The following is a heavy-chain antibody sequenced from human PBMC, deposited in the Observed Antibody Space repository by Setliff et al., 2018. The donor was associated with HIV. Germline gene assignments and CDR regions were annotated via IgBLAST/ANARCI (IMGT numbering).Heavy chain of an antibody. CDR3: ARDAKYSESHLGWFDF. V-gene: IGHV1-69*13. D-gene: IGHD5-12*01. Sequence: SVKVSCKAAGGIFRSYAISWVRQAPGQGLEWMGGIVPASGSTTYAQKFEGRVTITADESTASAYMDLSGLRSDDAAVYFCARDAKYSESHLGWFDFWGQGTLVTVSS. J-gene: IGHJ5*01. CDR1: GGIFRSYA. CDR2: IVPASGST.